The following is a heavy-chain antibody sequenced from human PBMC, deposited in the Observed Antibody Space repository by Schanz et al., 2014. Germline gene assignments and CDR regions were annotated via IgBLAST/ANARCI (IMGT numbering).Heavy chain of an antibody. CDR3: AKDAAYYDSVIFPDH. V-gene: IGHV3-30*18. CDR2: IYYNGTNK. D-gene: IGHD3-22*01. CDR1: GFNFSNYD. Sequence: QVQLVESGGGVVQPGRSLRLSCAASGFNFSNYDIHWVRQAPGKGLEWVALIYYNGTNKYYADSVKGRFTISRDNSKNTLYLQMNSLRAEDTAIYFCAKDAAYYDSVIFPDHWGQGTLXTVSS. J-gene: IGHJ4*02.